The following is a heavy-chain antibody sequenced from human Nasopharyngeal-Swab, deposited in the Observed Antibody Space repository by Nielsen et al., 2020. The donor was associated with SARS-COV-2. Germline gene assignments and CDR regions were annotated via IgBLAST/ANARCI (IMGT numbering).Heavy chain of an antibody. Sequence: SETLSLTFTVSGASISSGGYYWSWIRQPPGKGLEWIGYIYYSGSTYYNPSLKSRVTISVDTSKNQFSLKLSSVTAADTAVYYCARVLTRNLVVALVLDAFDIWGQGTMVTVSS. D-gene: IGHD2-15*01. CDR3: ARVLTRNLVVALVLDAFDI. V-gene: IGHV4-31*03. CDR2: IYYSGST. CDR1: GASISSGGYY. J-gene: IGHJ3*02.